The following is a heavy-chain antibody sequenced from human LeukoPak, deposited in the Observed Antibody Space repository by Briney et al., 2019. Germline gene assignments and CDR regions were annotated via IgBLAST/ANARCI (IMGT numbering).Heavy chain of an antibody. D-gene: IGHD4-11*01. V-gene: IGHV1-2*02. J-gene: IGHJ4*02. CDR1: GYTFTGYY. CDR2: INPNSGGT. CDR3: ARDHDYSNSDKNYFDY. Sequence: ESSVKVSCKASGYTFTGYYMHWVRQAPGQGLEWMGWINPNSGGTNYAQKFQGRVTMTRDTSISTAYMELSSLRSEDTAVYYCARDHDYSNSDKNYFDYWGQGTLVTVSS.